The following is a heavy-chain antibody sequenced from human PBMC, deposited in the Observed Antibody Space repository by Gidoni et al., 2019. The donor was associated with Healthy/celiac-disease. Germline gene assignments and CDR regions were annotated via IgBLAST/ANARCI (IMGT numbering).Heavy chain of an antibody. CDR3: ARMSGSGSPHYYYYGMDV. Sequence: QVTLRESGPALVKPTQTLTLTCTFSGFSLSTSGMCVSWIRQPPGKALEWLALIDWDDDKYYSTSLKTRLTISKDTSKNQVVRTMTNMDPVDTATYYCARMSGSGSPHYYYYGMDVWGQGTTVTVSS. CDR2: IDWDDDK. D-gene: IGHD3-10*01. CDR1: GFSLSTSGMC. V-gene: IGHV2-70*01. J-gene: IGHJ6*02.